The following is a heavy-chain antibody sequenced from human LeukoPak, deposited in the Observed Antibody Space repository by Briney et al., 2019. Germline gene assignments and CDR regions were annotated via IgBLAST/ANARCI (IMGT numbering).Heavy chain of an antibody. D-gene: IGHD5-18*01. J-gene: IGHJ4*02. CDR2: IYYSGST. V-gene: IGHV4-59*01. CDR3: ARRRHGYGYYI. CDR1: GVSISSYY. Sequence: PSETLSLTCTVSGVSISSYYWSWIRQPPGKGLEWIGYIYYSGSTNYNPSLKSRVTISVDTSKNQFSLKLSSVTAADTAVYYCARRRHGYGYYIWGQGTLVTVSS.